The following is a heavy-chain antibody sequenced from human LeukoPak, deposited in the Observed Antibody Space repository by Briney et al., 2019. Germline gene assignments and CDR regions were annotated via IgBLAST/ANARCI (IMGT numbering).Heavy chain of an antibody. D-gene: IGHD3-22*01. J-gene: IGHJ4*02. V-gene: IGHV1-69*01. Sequence: SVKVSCKASGGTFSSYAISWVRQAPGQGLEWMGGIVPIFGTANYAQKFQGRVTITADESTSTAYMELSSLRSEDTAVYYCARATLVHYYDSSGYYYPDWGQGTLVTVSS. CDR2: IVPIFGTA. CDR1: GGTFSSYA. CDR3: ARATLVHYYDSSGYYYPD.